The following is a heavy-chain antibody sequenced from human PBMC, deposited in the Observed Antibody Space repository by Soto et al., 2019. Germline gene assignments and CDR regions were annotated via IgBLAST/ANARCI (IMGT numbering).Heavy chain of an antibody. D-gene: IGHD6-6*01. CDR1: GYTFTSYA. Sequence: QVQLVQSGAEVKKPGASVKVSCKASGYTFTSYAMHWVRQAPGQRLEWMGWINAGNGNTKYSQKFQGRVTITRDTSASTAYRELSSLRSEDTAVYYCAREIAARDWYFDLWGRGTLVTVSS. J-gene: IGHJ2*01. CDR2: INAGNGNT. CDR3: AREIAARDWYFDL. V-gene: IGHV1-3*01.